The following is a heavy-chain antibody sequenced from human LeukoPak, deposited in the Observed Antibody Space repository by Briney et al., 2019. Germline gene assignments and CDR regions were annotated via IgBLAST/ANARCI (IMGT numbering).Heavy chain of an antibody. J-gene: IGHJ4*02. CDR1: GFTFSSYS. D-gene: IGHD6-19*01. Sequence: GGSLTLSCAASGFTFSSYSMNWVRQAPGKGLEWVSSISSSSSYIYYADSVKGRFTISRDNAKNSLYLQMNSLRAEDTAVHYCSGYSSGWTYYFDYWGQGTLVTVSS. CDR3: SGYSSGWTYYFDY. V-gene: IGHV3-21*01. CDR2: ISSSSSYI.